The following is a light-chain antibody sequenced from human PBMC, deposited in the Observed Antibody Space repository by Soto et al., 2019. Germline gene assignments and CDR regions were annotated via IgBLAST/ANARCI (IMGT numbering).Light chain of an antibody. CDR1: NSNIGENA. J-gene: IGLJ3*02. V-gene: IGLV1-44*01. CDR2: SDD. Sequence: QSVLTQPPSASGTPGQRVIISCSGSNSNIGENAVTWYQQLPGTAPKTLIYSDDQRPSGVPDRFSASKSGTSASLAISGLQSADAADYYCAAWDDNLDAWVFGGGTKVTVL. CDR3: AAWDDNLDAWV.